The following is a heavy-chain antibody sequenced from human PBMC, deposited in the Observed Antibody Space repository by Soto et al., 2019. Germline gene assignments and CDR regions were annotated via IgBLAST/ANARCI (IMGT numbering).Heavy chain of an antibody. V-gene: IGHV3-48*03. Sequence: ESGGGVVQPGRSLRLSCAASGFTFSSYEMNWVRQAPGKGLEWVSYISSSGSTIYYADSVKGRFTISRDNAKNSLYLQMNSLRAEDTAVYYCARDLGYCTNGVCDYYYGMDVWGQGTTVTVSS. D-gene: IGHD2-8*01. CDR2: ISSSGSTI. J-gene: IGHJ6*02. CDR1: GFTFSSYE. CDR3: ARDLGYCTNGVCDYYYGMDV.